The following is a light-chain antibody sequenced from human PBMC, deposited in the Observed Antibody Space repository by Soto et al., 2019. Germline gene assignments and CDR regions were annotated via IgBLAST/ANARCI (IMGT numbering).Light chain of an antibody. Sequence: EIVMTQSPGTLSVSPGERATLSCRASQSFSSNLAWYQQKPGQAPRLLIYGAATRATGIPARFSGSGSGTEFTLTISSLQSEDSAVYYCQQYNYGYTFGQGTRLEIK. CDR1: QSFSSN. V-gene: IGKV3-15*01. CDR3: QQYNYGYT. CDR2: GAA. J-gene: IGKJ5*01.